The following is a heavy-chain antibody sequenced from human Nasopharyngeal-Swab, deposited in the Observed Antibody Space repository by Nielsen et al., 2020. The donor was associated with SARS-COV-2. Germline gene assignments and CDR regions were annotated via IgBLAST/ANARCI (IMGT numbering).Heavy chain of an antibody. CDR2: IYYSGSI. J-gene: IGHJ6*03. V-gene: IGHV4-59*08. CDR3: ARHGPQYCSGGSCYSGTQNYYYYYMDV. Sequence: SETLSLTCTVSGGSISSYYWSWIRQPPGKGLEWIGYIYYSGSINYNPSLKSRVTISVDTSKNQFSLKLSSVTAADTAVYYCARHGPQYCSGGSCYSGTQNYYYYYMDVWGKGTTVTVSS. CDR1: GGSISSYY. D-gene: IGHD2-15*01.